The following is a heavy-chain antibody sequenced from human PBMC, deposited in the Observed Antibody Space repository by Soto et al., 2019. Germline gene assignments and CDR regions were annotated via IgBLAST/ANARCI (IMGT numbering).Heavy chain of an antibody. CDR3: ARGQEGVVATH. D-gene: IGHD5-12*01. Sequence: QVQLQQWGAGLLKPSETLSLNCAVTVGSLSGYYWSWIRQPPGKGLEWIGEVKDGGHTNYSPSLRGRVTISSDTSNTQFSLRLNSVTAADTGVYYCARGQEGVVATHWDQGSLVTVSS. CDR1: VGSLSGYY. J-gene: IGHJ4*02. V-gene: IGHV4-34*01. CDR2: VKDGGHT.